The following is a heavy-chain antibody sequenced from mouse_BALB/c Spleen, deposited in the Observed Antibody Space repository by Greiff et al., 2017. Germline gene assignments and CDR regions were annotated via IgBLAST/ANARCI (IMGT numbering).Heavy chain of an antibody. Sequence: EVKVEESGGGLVKPGGSLKLSCAASGFTFSDYYMYWVRQTPEKRLEWVATISDGGSYTYYPDSVKGRFTISRDNAKNNLYLQMSSLKSEDTAMYYCAREDYYAMDYWGQGASVTVSS. CDR2: ISDGGSYT. V-gene: IGHV5-4*02. CDR3: AREDYYAMDY. CDR1: GFTFSDYY. J-gene: IGHJ4*01.